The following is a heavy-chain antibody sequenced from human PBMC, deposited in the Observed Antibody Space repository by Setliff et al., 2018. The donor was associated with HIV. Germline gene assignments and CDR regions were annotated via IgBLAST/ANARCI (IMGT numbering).Heavy chain of an antibody. V-gene: IGHV3-7*03. CDR2: INQDGSAR. CDR1: GFTFSSYW. Sequence: SCAASGFTFSSYWMSWVRQAPGKGLEWVANINQDGSARVYVDSVKGRFTISRDNAKNSLYLQMDNLRAEDTALYYCARDPYDSRALDSSAYGAFDFWGQGTMVTVSS. CDR3: ARDPYDSRALDSSAYGAFDF. J-gene: IGHJ3*01. D-gene: IGHD3-22*01.